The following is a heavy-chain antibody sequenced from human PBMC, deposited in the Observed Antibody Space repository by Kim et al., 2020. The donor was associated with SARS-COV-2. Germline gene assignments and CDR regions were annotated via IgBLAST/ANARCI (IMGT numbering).Heavy chain of an antibody. D-gene: IGHD3-16*01. CDR3: ARDLGSSYWYFDL. J-gene: IGHJ2*01. V-gene: IGHV3-74*01. Sequence: YADSVKGRFTISRDNAKNTLYLQMNSLRAEDTAVYYCARDLGSSYWYFDLWGRGTLVTVSS.